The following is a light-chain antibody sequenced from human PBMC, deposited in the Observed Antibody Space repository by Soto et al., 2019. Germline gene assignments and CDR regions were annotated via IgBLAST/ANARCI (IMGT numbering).Light chain of an antibody. V-gene: IGLV2-14*03. CDR1: SSDVGAFNY. J-gene: IGLJ1*01. CDR2: DVT. CDR3: SSYTTRNTEV. Sequence: ALTQPASVSVSPGQSISISCIGTSSDVGAFNYVSWYQHHPGKAPQLIIYDVTSRPSGVSNRFSASNSGNTASLTISGLQAEDEADYYCSSYTTRNTEVFGTGTKVTVL.